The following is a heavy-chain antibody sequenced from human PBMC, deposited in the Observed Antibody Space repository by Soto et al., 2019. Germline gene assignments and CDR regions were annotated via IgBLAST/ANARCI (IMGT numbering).Heavy chain of an antibody. D-gene: IGHD3-22*01. Sequence: PSETLSLTCTVSGGSISSGGYYWSWIRQHPGKGLEWIGYIYYSGSTYYNPSLKSRVTISVDTSKNQFSLKLSSVTAADTAVYYCAIYDSSGSQGFQHWGQGNLVTVSS. V-gene: IGHV4-31*03. CDR2: IYYSGST. J-gene: IGHJ1*01. CDR3: AIYDSSGSQGFQH. CDR1: GGSISSGGYY.